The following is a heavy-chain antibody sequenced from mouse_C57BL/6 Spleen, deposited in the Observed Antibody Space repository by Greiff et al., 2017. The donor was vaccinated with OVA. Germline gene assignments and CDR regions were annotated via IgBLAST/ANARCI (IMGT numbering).Heavy chain of an antibody. CDR1: GYTFTSYW. CDR3: ARSTYGSSSYYFAY. D-gene: IGHD1-1*01. V-gene: IGHV1-59*01. CDR2: IDPSDSYT. J-gene: IGHJ2*01. Sequence: QVQLQQPGAELVRPGTSVKLSCKASGYTFTSYWMHWVKQRPGQGLEWIGVIDPSDSYTNYNQKFKGKATLTVDTSSSTAYMQLSSLTSEDSAVYYCARSTYGSSSYYFAYWGQGTTLTVSS.